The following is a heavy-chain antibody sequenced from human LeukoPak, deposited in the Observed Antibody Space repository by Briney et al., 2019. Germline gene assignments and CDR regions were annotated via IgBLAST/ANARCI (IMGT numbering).Heavy chain of an antibody. D-gene: IGHD1-7*01. CDR2: IIPIFGTA. V-gene: IGHV1-69*05. J-gene: IGHJ5*02. Sequence: SVKVSCKASGGTFSSYAISWVRQAPGQGLDWMGRIIPIFGTANYAQKFQGRVTITTDESTSTAYMELSSLRSEDTAVYYCARAGLELREIDPWGQGTLVTVSS. CDR3: ARAGLELREIDP. CDR1: GGTFSSYA.